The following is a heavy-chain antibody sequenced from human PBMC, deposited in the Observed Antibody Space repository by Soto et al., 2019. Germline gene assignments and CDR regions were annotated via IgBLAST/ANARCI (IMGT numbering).Heavy chain of an antibody. CDR1: GFTFSSYA. Sequence: PVGSLRLSCAASGFTFSSYAMSWVRQAPGKGLEWVSAISGSGGSTYYADSVKGRFTISRDNSKNTLYLQMNSLRAEDTAVYYCAKVDYDFWSGYYTGFDYWGQGTLVTVSS. D-gene: IGHD3-3*01. CDR3: AKVDYDFWSGYYTGFDY. V-gene: IGHV3-23*01. CDR2: ISGSGGST. J-gene: IGHJ4*02.